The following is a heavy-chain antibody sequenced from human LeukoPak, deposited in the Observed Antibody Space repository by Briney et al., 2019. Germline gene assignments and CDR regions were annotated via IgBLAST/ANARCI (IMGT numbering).Heavy chain of an antibody. CDR1: GYSFTSYW. V-gene: IGHV5-10-1*01. Sequence: GESLKISCKGSGYSFTSYWIDWVRQMPGKGLEWMGRIDPSDSYTYYSPSFQGHVTISADKSISTAYLQWSSLKASDTAIYYCARLLVRGVIIDYWGQGTLVTVSS. D-gene: IGHD3-10*01. CDR2: IDPSDSYT. CDR3: ARLLVRGVIIDY. J-gene: IGHJ4*02.